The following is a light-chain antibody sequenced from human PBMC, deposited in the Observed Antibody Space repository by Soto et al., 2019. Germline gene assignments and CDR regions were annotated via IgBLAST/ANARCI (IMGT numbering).Light chain of an antibody. CDR2: DAS. CDR1: QSVSSY. J-gene: IGKJ1*01. Sequence: ESVLTQSPATLSLSRGERATLSCRASQSVSSYLAWYQQKPGQAPRLLIYDASNRATGIPARFSGSGSGTDFTLTISSLEPEDFSVYYCQQYGSSPRTFGQGTKVDI. V-gene: IGKV3-11*01. CDR3: QQYGSSPRT.